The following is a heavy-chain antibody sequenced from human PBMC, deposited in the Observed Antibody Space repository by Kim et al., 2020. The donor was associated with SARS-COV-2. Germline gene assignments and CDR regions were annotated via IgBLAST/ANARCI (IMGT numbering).Heavy chain of an antibody. D-gene: IGHD5-18*01. V-gene: IGHV1-69*04. J-gene: IGHJ4*02. Sequence: SVKVSCKASGGTFSSYAISWVRQAPGQGLEWMGRIIPILGIANYAQKFQGRVTITADKSTSTAYMELSSLRSEDTAVYYCARGKYSYGREGYFDYWGQGTLVTVSS. CDR3: ARGKYSYGREGYFDY. CDR2: IIPILGIA. CDR1: GGTFSSYA.